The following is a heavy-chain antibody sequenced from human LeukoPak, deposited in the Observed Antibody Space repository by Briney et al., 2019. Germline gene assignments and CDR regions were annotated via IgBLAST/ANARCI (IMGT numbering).Heavy chain of an antibody. CDR1: GFNFKYYG. D-gene: IGHD6-19*01. CDR2: ISTRGNT. CDR3: AKGKTVAGVLEY. J-gene: IGHJ4*02. Sequence: GGSLRLSCAASGFNFKYYGMSWVRQAPGRGLEWVSAISTRGNTYYTDSVKGRFTISRDITENTLYLQMNTLRVDDTAIYYCAKGKTVAGVLEYWGLGALVTVSS. V-gene: IGHV3-23*01.